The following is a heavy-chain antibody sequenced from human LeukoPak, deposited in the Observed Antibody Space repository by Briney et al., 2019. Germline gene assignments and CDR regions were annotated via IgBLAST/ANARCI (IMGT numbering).Heavy chain of an antibody. CDR3: ARSKGSYYFDY. J-gene: IGHJ4*02. CDR2: IYDSGST. V-gene: IGHV4-30-2*01. D-gene: IGHD2-15*01. CDR1: GGSISSGGYS. Sequence: PSQTLSLTCAVSGGSISSGGYSWGWIRQPPGRGLEWIVYIYDSGSTYYNPSLKSRVTISVDRSKNQFSLKLSSVTAADTAVYYCARSKGSYYFDYWGQGTLVTVSS.